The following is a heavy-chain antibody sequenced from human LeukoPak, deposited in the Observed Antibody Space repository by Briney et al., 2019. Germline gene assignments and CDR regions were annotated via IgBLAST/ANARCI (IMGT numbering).Heavy chain of an antibody. Sequence: PSETLSLTCTVSGRSISSYYWSWIRQPPGKGLEWIGYIYYSGSTNYNPSLKSRVTISIDTSKNQFSLNLSSVTAADRAVYYCARGASGYSYGWGQGTLVTVCS. D-gene: IGHD5-18*01. CDR2: IYYSGST. J-gene: IGHJ4*02. CDR3: ARGASGYSYG. V-gene: IGHV4-59*01. CDR1: GRSISSYY.